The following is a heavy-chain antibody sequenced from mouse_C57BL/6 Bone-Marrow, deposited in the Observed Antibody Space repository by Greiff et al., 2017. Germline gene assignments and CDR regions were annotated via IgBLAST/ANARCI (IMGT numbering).Heavy chain of an antibody. CDR2: IYPRDGST. Sequence: QVQLKESGPELVKPGASVKLSCKASGYTFTSYDITWVKQRPGQGLEWIGWIYPRDGSTKYNEKFKGKATLTVDTSSSTAYMELHSLTSEDSAVYFCNDPDYWGQGTTLTVSS. CDR3: NDPDY. D-gene: IGHD2-12*01. CDR1: GYTFTSYD. J-gene: IGHJ2*01. V-gene: IGHV1-85*01.